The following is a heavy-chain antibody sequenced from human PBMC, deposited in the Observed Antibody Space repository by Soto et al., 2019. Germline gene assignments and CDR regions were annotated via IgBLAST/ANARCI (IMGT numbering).Heavy chain of an antibody. CDR3: ARDLRRGVTTSYYYGMDV. V-gene: IGHV3-33*01. CDR1: GVTFSSYG. CDR2: IWYDGSNK. Sequence: GGFLRLSCAASGVTFSSYGMHWVRQAPGKGLEWVAVIWYDGSNKYYADSVKGRFTISRDNSKNTLYLQMNSLRAEDTAVYYCARDLRRGVTTSYYYGMDVWGQGTTVTVSS. J-gene: IGHJ6*02. D-gene: IGHD4-4*01.